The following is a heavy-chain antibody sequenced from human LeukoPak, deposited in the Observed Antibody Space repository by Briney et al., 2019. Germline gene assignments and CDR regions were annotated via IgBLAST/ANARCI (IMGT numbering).Heavy chain of an antibody. J-gene: IGHJ4*02. V-gene: IGHV3-11*01. D-gene: IGHD5-18*01. CDR3: AGDKRLLYSYGPSFDY. Sequence: SGGSLRLSCAASGFTFSDYYMSWIRQAPGKGLEWVSYISSGGDPKYYADSVKGRFTISRDNAKNSLYLQMDSLGAEDTAVYYCAGDKRLLYSYGPSFDYWGQGTLVTVSS. CDR1: GFTFSDYY. CDR2: ISSGGDPK.